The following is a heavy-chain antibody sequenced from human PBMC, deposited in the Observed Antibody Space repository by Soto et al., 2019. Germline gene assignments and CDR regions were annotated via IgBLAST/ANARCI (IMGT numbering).Heavy chain of an antibody. J-gene: IGHJ5*02. Sequence: QVQLVQSGAEVKKPGASVKVSCKASGYTFTSYYMHWVRQAPGQGLEWMGIINPSGGSTSYAQKFQGRVTMTRDTSTSTVYMELSSLRSEDTAVYYCARDGFLNGELERRGWFDPWGQGTLVTVSS. CDR3: ARDGFLNGELERRGWFDP. CDR1: GYTFTSYY. V-gene: IGHV1-46*03. D-gene: IGHD1-1*01. CDR2: INPSGGST.